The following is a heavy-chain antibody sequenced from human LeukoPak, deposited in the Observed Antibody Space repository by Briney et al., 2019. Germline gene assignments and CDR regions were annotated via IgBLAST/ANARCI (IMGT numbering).Heavy chain of an antibody. CDR3: AHLDHYDFHFDY. J-gene: IGHJ4*02. V-gene: IGHV4-39*07. CDR2: IYYSGST. D-gene: IGHD3-22*01. CDR1: GGSISSSSYY. Sequence: PSETLSLTCTVSGGSISSSSYYWGWIRQPPGTGLEWIGSIYYSGSTYYNPSLKSRVTISVHTSKSQFSLKLSSVTAADTAVYYCAHLDHYDFHFDYWGQGTLVTVSS.